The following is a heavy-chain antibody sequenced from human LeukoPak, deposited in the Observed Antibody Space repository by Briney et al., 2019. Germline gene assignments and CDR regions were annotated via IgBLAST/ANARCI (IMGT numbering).Heavy chain of an antibody. CDR3: ARGGLRVAGLDAFDI. Sequence: GGSLRLSCAASGFIFSSYSMNWVRQAPGKGLEWVSYISISSTTKSYADSVKGRFIISRNNAKNSLSLQMNSLRAEDTAVYYCARGGLRVAGLDAFDIWGQGTMVAVSS. D-gene: IGHD6-19*01. J-gene: IGHJ3*02. CDR1: GFIFSSYS. CDR2: ISISSTTK. V-gene: IGHV3-48*01.